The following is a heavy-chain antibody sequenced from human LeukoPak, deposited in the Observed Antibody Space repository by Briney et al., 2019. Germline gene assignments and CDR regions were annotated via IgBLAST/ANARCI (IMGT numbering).Heavy chain of an antibody. Sequence: GGSLRLSCAASGFTFSDYSMNWVRQAPGRGLEWLSYIGLASGFTSYADSVKGRFTISSDTARNSLYLHLNSLRSEDTAVYFCARYHNWAFYSWGQGTLVTVS. D-gene: IGHD1-20*01. CDR3: ARYHNWAFYS. CDR2: IGLASGFT. CDR1: GFTFSDYS. J-gene: IGHJ4*02. V-gene: IGHV3-21*05.